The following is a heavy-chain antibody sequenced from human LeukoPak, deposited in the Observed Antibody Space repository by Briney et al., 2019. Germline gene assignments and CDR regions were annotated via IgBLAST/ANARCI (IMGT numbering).Heavy chain of an antibody. D-gene: IGHD6-13*01. CDR3: ARDRIAAAGSFDY. J-gene: IGHJ4*02. CDR2: TYYRSKWYN. CDR1: GDSVSSKNGA. Sequence: SQTLSLTCVVSGDSVSSKNGAWNWIRQSPSRGLEWLGRTYYRSKWYNDYAVSVKSRITINPATSTTQFSLQLNSVTPEDTAVYYCARDRIAAAGSFDYWGQGTLVTVSS. V-gene: IGHV6-1*01.